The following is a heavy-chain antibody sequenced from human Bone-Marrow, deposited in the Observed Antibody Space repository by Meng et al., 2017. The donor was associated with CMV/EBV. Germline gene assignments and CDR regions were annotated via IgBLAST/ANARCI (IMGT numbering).Heavy chain of an antibody. D-gene: IGHD3-16*01. V-gene: IGHV3-74*01. Sequence: GESLKISCAASGFIFRDYWMHWVRQAPGEGLVWVARIIVAGADEPTTKYADFVRGRFTISRDNAASTLYLQMNSLRADDAAVYYCARSTALGADDWDWGQGTLVTVSS. CDR3: ARSTALGADDWD. CDR2: IIVAGADEPTT. CDR1: GFIFRDYW. J-gene: IGHJ4*02.